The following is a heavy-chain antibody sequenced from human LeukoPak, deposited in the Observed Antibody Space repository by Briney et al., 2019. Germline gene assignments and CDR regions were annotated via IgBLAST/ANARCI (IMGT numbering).Heavy chain of an antibody. CDR1: GFTFSNAW. J-gene: IGHJ5*02. V-gene: IGHV3-15*01. Sequence: PGGSLRLSCAASGFTFSNAWMSWVRQAPGKGLEWVGRIKSKTDGGTTDYAAPVKGRFTISRDDSENTLYLQMNSLKTEDTAVYYCKTKRRAGGWYNWFDPWGQGTLVIVPS. CDR2: IKSKTDGGTT. D-gene: IGHD6-19*01. CDR3: KTKRRAGGWYNWFDP.